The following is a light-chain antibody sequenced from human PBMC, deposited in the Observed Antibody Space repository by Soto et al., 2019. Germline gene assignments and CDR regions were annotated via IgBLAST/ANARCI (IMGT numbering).Light chain of an antibody. V-gene: IGLV1-40*01. Sequence: QSVLTQPPSVSGAPGQTITISCTGSSSNMGAGYDVHWYQQLPGRAPKLLIYGNNNRPSGVPDRFSGSKSGTTSSLAITGLRGEDEADYYCRSYEGSRTNGVFGGGTKLNVL. CDR3: RSYEGSRTNGV. J-gene: IGLJ2*01. CDR1: SSNMGAGYD. CDR2: GNN.